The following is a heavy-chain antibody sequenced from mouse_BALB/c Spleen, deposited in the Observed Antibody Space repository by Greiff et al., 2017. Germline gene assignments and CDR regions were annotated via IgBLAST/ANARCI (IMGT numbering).Heavy chain of an antibody. Sequence: EVHLVESGGGLVKPGGSLKLSCAASGFTFSSYAMSWVRQTPEKRLEWVASISSGGSTYYPDSVKGRFTISRDNARNILYLQMSSLRSEDTAMYYCARGGTYYGSSYVGAMDYWGQGTSVTVSS. CDR2: ISSGGST. J-gene: IGHJ4*01. V-gene: IGHV5-6-5*01. CDR3: ARGGTYYGSSYVGAMDY. D-gene: IGHD1-1*01. CDR1: GFTFSSYA.